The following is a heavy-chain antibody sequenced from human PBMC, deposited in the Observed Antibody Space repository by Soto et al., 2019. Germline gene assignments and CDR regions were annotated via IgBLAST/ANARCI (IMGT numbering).Heavy chain of an antibody. CDR3: ARDTQDSPHYYDSSGYYPHFDY. CDR2: IIPIFGTA. V-gene: IGHV1-69*01. D-gene: IGHD3-22*01. J-gene: IGHJ4*02. CDR1: GGTFSSYA. Sequence: QVQLVQSGAEVKKPGSSVKVSCKASGGTFSSYAISWVRQAPGQGLEWMGGIIPIFGTANYAQKFQGRVTITADEPTSTAYMELSSLRSEDTAVYYCARDTQDSPHYYDSSGYYPHFDYWGQGTLVTVSS.